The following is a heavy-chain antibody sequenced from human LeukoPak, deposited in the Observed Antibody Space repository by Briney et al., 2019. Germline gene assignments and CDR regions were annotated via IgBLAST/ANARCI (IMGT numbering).Heavy chain of an antibody. CDR2: IRYDGSNK. Sequence: GGSLRLSCAASGFTFSSYGMHWVRQAPGKGLEWVAFIRYDGSNKYYADSVKGRFTLSRDNSKNTVYLRMNSLRAEDTAVYYCAKSGRATGYSSFDSWGQGTLVTVSS. CDR3: AKSGRATGYSSFDS. V-gene: IGHV3-30*02. D-gene: IGHD3-9*01. J-gene: IGHJ4*02. CDR1: GFTFSSYG.